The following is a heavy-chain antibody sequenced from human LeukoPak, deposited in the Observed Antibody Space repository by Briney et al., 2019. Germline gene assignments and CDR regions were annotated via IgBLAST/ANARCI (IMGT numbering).Heavy chain of an antibody. Sequence: GGSLRLSCAASGFTFDDYAMHRVRQAPGKGLEWVSGISWSSGSIGYADSVKGRFTISRDNAKNSLYLQMNSLRAEDTALYYCAKAGLLLWFGETNYYFDYWGQGTLVTVSS. CDR3: AKAGLLLWFGETNYYFDY. V-gene: IGHV3-9*01. J-gene: IGHJ4*02. CDR2: ISWSSGSI. D-gene: IGHD3-10*01. CDR1: GFTFDDYA.